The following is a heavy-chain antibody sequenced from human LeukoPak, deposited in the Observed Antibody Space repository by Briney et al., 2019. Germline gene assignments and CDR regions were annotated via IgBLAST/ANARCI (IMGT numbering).Heavy chain of an antibody. V-gene: IGHV3-30*18. D-gene: IGHD3-10*01. J-gene: IGHJ4*02. CDR3: AKDRATMVRGVIIKGLDY. CDR2: ISYDGSNK. CDR1: GFTFSSYG. Sequence: GGSLRLSCAASGFTFSSYGMHWVRQAPGKGREWVADISYDGSNKYYADSVQGRFTIYRDNSKTTLYLQMISLRAEDTAVYYCAKDRATMVRGVIIKGLDYWGQGTLVTVSS.